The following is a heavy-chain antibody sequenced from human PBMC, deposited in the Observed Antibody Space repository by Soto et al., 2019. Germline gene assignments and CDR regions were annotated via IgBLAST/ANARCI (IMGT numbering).Heavy chain of an antibody. J-gene: IGHJ4*02. V-gene: IGHV3-48*01. CDR3: AKDTYYHDSSGYYVLDY. CDR1: GFTFSSYA. Sequence: HPGGSLRLSCAASGFTFSSYAMSWVRQAPGKGLEWISHISASSRTLFYADSVKGRLTISRDNSKNTLDLQMNSLRAEDTAVYYCAKDTYYHDSSGYYVLDYWGPGTLVTVSS. D-gene: IGHD3-22*01. CDR2: ISASSRTL.